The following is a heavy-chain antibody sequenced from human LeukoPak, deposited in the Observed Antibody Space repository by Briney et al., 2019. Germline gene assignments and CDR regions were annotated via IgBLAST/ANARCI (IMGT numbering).Heavy chain of an antibody. Sequence: GGSLRLSCAASGFTFSSFWMSWIRQAPGKGLEWVANIKEDGSEKYYVDSVKGRFTISRDNAKNSLYLQMNSLRAEDTAVYYCARDLPIVGAPGYYGMDVWGQGTTVTVSS. D-gene: IGHD1-26*01. J-gene: IGHJ6*02. CDR2: IKEDGSEK. V-gene: IGHV3-7*01. CDR1: GFTFSSFW. CDR3: ARDLPIVGAPGYYGMDV.